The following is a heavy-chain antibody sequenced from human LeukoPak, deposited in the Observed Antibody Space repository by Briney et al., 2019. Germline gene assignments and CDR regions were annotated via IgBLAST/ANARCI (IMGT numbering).Heavy chain of an antibody. J-gene: IGHJ4*02. CDR2: IYYSGST. D-gene: IGHD5-24*01. CDR1: GGSISSGGYY. V-gene: IGHV4-31*03. Sequence: PSQTLSLTCTVSGGSISSGGYYWSWIRQHPGKGLEWLGYIYYSGSTYYNPSLKSRVTISVDTSKNQFSLKLSSVTAADTAVYYCARTEMATIFFDYWGQGTLVTVSS. CDR3: ARTEMATIFFDY.